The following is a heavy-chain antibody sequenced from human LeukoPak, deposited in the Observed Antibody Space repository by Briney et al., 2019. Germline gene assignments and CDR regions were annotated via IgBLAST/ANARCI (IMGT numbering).Heavy chain of an antibody. D-gene: IGHD3-22*01. V-gene: IGHV1-46*01. CDR2: INPSGSST. J-gene: IGHJ1*01. CDR3: ARDRGYYDSSGYYPLGYFQH. Sequence: GASVEVSCKASGYTFSRHYMHWVRQAPGQGLEWLGQINPSGSSTGYAQKFQGRVTLTRDTSTSTLYLALSSLRSEDTAVYYCARDRGYYDSSGYYPLGYFQHWGQGTLVTVSS. CDR1: GYTFSRHY.